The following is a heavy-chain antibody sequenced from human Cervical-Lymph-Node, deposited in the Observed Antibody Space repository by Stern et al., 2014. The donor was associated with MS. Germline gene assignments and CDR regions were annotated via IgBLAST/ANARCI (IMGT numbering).Heavy chain of an antibody. CDR2: LNPSGGST. CDR1: GYTFTNYY. Sequence: DQLVESGAEVKKPGASVKVSCKASGYTFTNYYMHWVRQAPGHGLEWMGILNPSGGSTSHAQKFQGRVTMTRDTSTSTVYMELSSLRSEDTAVYYCAREVAGHRLGMMDVWGQGTTVTVSS. V-gene: IGHV1-46*01. D-gene: IGHD6-19*01. CDR3: AREVAGHRLGMMDV. J-gene: IGHJ6*02.